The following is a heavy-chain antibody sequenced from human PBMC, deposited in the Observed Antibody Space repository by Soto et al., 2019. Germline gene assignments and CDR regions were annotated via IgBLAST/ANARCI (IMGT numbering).Heavy chain of an antibody. CDR2: IYDSGRT. D-gene: IGHD3-10*01. CDR3: ARRPGFGHAFDI. CDR1: GGSISRYY. Sequence: QVQLQESGPGLVKPSETLSLTCSVSGGSISRYYWNWIRQPPGKGLEWIGYIYDSGRTNYNPSLMSRVTISVDMSKIQFSLKLDSVTASDTAVYYCARRPGFGHAFDIWGQGTMVTVFS. J-gene: IGHJ3*02. V-gene: IGHV4-59*08.